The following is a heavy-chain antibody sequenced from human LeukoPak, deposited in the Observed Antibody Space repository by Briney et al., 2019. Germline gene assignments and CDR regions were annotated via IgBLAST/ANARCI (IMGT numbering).Heavy chain of an antibody. Sequence: GESLKISCQDSGYNFTNYWIGWVRQMPGKGLEWMGIIYPGDSLTRYSPSFQGHVTISADRSITTAYLQWSSLTAADTAMYYCARPLRDGSYDAFDIWGQGTRVTVSS. CDR2: IYPGDSLT. J-gene: IGHJ3*02. V-gene: IGHV5-51*01. CDR3: ARPLRDGSYDAFDI. CDR1: GYNFTNYW. D-gene: IGHD2-15*01.